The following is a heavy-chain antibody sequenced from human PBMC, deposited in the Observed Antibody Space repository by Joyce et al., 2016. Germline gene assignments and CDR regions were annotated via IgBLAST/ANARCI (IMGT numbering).Heavy chain of an antibody. CDR3: AKASLTGYYIGAYYFDY. CDR2: ISSSGDST. CDR1: GFILRGYD. Sequence: EVQVLESGGGLVQPGGSLRLSCAVSGFILRGYDMCWVRQAPGKGLDLVSAISSSGDSTYYTDSVKGRFTVSRDNSKKILYLQMNTLRAEDTAVYYCAKASLTGYYIGAYYFDYWGQGTLVTVSS. D-gene: IGHD3-9*01. V-gene: IGHV3-23*01. J-gene: IGHJ4*02.